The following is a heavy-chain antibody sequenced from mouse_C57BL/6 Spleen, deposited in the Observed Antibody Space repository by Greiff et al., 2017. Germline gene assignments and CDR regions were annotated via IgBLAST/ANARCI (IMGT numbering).Heavy chain of an antibody. D-gene: IGHD1-1*01. CDR1: GYTFTDYY. V-gene: IGHV1-26*01. Sequence: EVQLQQSGPELVKPGASVKISCKASGYTFTDYYMNWVKQSHGKSLEWIGDINPNNGGTSYNQKFKGKATLTVDKSSSTAYMELRSLTSEDSAVYYCARNPGSPYYFDYWGQGTTLTVSS. CDR3: ARNPGSPYYFDY. CDR2: INPNNGGT. J-gene: IGHJ2*01.